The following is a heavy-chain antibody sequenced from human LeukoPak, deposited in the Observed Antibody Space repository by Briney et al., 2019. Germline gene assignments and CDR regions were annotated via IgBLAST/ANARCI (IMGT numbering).Heavy chain of an antibody. V-gene: IGHV3-66*02. CDR3: ARDNGSGKYYFDY. Sequence: PGGSLRLSCAASGFTVSSNYMSWVRQAPGKGLEWVSVIYSGGSTYYADSVKGRFTISRDNSKNTLYLQMNSLRAEDTAVYYCARDNGSGKYYFDYWGQGTLATVSS. CDR2: IYSGGST. D-gene: IGHD3-10*01. CDR1: GFTVSSNY. J-gene: IGHJ4*02.